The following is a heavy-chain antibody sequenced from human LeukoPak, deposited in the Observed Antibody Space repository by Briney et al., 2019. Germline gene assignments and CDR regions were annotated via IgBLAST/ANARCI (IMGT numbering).Heavy chain of an antibody. J-gene: IGHJ4*02. D-gene: IGHD3-10*01. Sequence: GGSLRLSCAASGFTFDSYAMNWVRQAPGKELEWLSHISTGSSVIYYADSVKGRFTISRDNARKSLYLQMNSLRADDTAVYYCARDLRVGDYWGRGTLVTVSS. CDR3: ARDLRVGDY. CDR2: ISTGSSVI. V-gene: IGHV3-48*04. CDR1: GFTFDSYA.